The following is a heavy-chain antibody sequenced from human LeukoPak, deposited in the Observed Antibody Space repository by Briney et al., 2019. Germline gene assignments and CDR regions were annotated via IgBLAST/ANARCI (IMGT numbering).Heavy chain of an antibody. V-gene: IGHV3-74*01. CDR3: ARDRGRYAGFDY. Sequence: AGGSLRLSCAASGFTFSTYWTHWVRQAPGKGPVWVSCTNHDGSYTPYADSVKGRFTISRDNAKNTLYLQMNSLRAEDTAVYYCARDRGRYAGFDYWGRGTLVSVSS. J-gene: IGHJ4*02. D-gene: IGHD3-9*01. CDR1: GFTFSTYW. CDR2: TNHDGSYT.